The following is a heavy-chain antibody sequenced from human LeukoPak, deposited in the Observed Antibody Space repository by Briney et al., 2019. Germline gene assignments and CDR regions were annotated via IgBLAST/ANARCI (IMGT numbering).Heavy chain of an antibody. Sequence: ASVSVSCTASGYTFTSYYMHWVRQAPGQGLEWMGIINPSGGSTSYAQKFQGRVTMTRDTSTSTVYMELSSLRSEDTAVYYCAREASGGGNSFWGQGTLVTVSS. CDR1: GYTFTSYY. J-gene: IGHJ1*01. V-gene: IGHV1-46*01. CDR3: AREASGGGNSF. CDR2: INPSGGST. D-gene: IGHD4-23*01.